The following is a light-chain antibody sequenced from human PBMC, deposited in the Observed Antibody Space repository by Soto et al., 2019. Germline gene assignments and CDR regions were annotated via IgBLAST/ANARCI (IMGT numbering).Light chain of an antibody. V-gene: IGKV1-39*01. CDR3: QQTYSVPLS. CDR1: QRIGTS. CDR2: GAS. Sequence: DIQMTQSPSSLSASVGDRLTISCRASQRIGTSLNWFQQKPGGAPKFLIYGASSLQSGVPSRFSGSGSGTDFTLTISSVQPEDFATYYCQQTYSVPLSFGGGTKVEIK. J-gene: IGKJ4*01.